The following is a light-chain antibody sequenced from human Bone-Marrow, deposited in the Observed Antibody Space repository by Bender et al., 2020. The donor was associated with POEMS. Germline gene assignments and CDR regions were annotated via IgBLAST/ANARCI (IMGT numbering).Light chain of an antibody. CDR3: QVWDSDTAHVI. Sequence: SSELTQPVSVSVSPGQTATITCSADKLGNKYVSWYQQKPGQSPLLIIYQDTKRPSGIPERFSGSNSGNTATLTISRVEAGDEADYYCQVWDSDTAHVIFGGGTKLTVL. V-gene: IGLV3-1*01. J-gene: IGLJ2*01. CDR2: QDT. CDR1: KLGNKY.